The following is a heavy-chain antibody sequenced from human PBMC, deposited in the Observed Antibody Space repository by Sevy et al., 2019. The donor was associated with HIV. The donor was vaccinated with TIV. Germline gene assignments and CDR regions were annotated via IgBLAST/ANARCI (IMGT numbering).Heavy chain of an antibody. CDR1: GFPFSNAW. J-gene: IGHJ6*02. D-gene: IGHD2-2*01. CDR3: TTVDLDHCTSTSCYPTLYFYYGMDV. Sequence: GGSLRLSCAASGFPFSNAWMIWVRQAPGKGLEWVGRIKSKSDGGTTDYAAPVKGRFSISADDSKNTLYLQMSSLQTQDKAVYYCTTVDLDHCTSTSCYPTLYFYYGMDVWGQGTTVTVSS. CDR2: IKSKSDGGTT. V-gene: IGHV3-15*01.